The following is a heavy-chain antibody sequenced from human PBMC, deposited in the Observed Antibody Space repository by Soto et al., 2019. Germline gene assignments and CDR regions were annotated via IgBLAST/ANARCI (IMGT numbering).Heavy chain of an antibody. J-gene: IGHJ4*02. D-gene: IGHD3-3*01. Sequence: QITLNESGPPVVRPTETLTLTCRFSGFSLTTSGVGVGWVRQSPGKAPEWLALIYWDDDKRYSESLKSRLTITKDTSKNQVVLTVANLDPTDTATYYCAHRVLRTVFGLVMTTAIYFDFWGQGTPVAVSS. CDR3: AHRVLRTVFGLVMTTAIYFDF. CDR1: GFSLTTSGVG. CDR2: IYWDDDK. V-gene: IGHV2-5*02.